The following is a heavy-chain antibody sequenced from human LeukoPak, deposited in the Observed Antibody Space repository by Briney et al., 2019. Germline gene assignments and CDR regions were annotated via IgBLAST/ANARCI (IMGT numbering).Heavy chain of an antibody. CDR1: GGSISSYY. J-gene: IGHJ4*02. V-gene: IGHV4-59*01. CDR3: ARRAAAGAFDY. D-gene: IGHD6-13*01. Sequence: SETLSLTCTVSGGSISSYYWSWIRQPPGKGLEWIGYIYYSGSTNYNPSLKSRVTISVDTSKNQFSLKLSSETAADTAVYYCARRAAAGAFDYWGQGTLVTVSS. CDR2: IYYSGST.